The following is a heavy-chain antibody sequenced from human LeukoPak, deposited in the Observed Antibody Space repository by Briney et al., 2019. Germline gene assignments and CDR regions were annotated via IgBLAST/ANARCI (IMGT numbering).Heavy chain of an antibody. CDR3: ARVRRLESGSYYTGNWFDP. J-gene: IGHJ5*02. V-gene: IGHV3-11*01. CDR2: ISSSGSTI. CDR1: GFTFSDYY. Sequence: GSLRLSCAASGFTFSDYYMSWIRQAPGKGLEWVSYISSSGSTIYYEASVKGRSTISRNNAKNLLYLKMNSLGAEDTAVYYCARVRRLESGSYYTGNWFDPWGQGTLVTVSS. D-gene: IGHD3-10*01.